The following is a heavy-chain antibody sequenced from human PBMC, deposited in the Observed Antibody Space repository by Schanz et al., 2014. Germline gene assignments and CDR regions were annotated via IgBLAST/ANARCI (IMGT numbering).Heavy chain of an antibody. J-gene: IGHJ3*02. Sequence: QVQLVQSGAEVKQPGASVKVSCKASGYIFGSHGMTWVRQAPGQGPELMGWINAHTGNTQYAQKFQGRVNMTRDTVTTTVHLELTRLRTDDTAIYYCARVHIATYHYNSPGAFDIWGQGTRXTVSS. CDR2: INAHTGNT. CDR1: GYIFGSHG. D-gene: IGHD3-10*01. CDR3: ARVHIATYHYNSPGAFDI. V-gene: IGHV1-18*01.